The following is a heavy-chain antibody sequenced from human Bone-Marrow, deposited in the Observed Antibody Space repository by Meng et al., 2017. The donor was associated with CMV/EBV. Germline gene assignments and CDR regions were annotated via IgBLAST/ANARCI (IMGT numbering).Heavy chain of an antibody. Sequence: GESLKISCAASGFTFDDYGMSWGRQAPGKGLEWGSGINWNGSSTAYADSVKGRFTISRNNAKKSLYLQMNSLRAADTALYYCARATLSHYYGSSGYNVAFDFWGQGTRVTVSS. CDR1: GFTFDDYG. J-gene: IGHJ4*02. CDR3: ARATLSHYYGSSGYNVAFDF. V-gene: IGHV3-20*04. CDR2: INWNGSST. D-gene: IGHD3-22*01.